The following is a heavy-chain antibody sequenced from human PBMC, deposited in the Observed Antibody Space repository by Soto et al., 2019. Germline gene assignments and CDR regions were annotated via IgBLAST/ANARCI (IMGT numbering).Heavy chain of an antibody. Sequence: QVQLQESGPGLVKPSETLSLTCTVSGGSLSSATYYWSWIRQPPGKGLEWIGYIYYSGGTNYNPSLKSPVPMSVDTSKNQFSLKLSSVTSADTAIYYCARDSSFTFGAVKFDSWGQGTQVTVFS. V-gene: IGHV4-61*01. J-gene: IGHJ4*02. D-gene: IGHD3-16*01. CDR2: IYYSGGT. CDR3: ARDSSFTFGAVKFDS. CDR1: GGSLSSATYY.